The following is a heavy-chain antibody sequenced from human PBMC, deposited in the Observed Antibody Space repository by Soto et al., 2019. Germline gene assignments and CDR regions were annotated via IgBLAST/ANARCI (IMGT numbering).Heavy chain of an antibody. V-gene: IGHV3-11*01. J-gene: IGHJ6*03. Sequence: QVQLVESGGGLVKPGGSLRLSCAASGFTFSDYYMSWIRQAPGKGLEWVSYISSSGSTIYYADSVKGRFTISRDNAKNSLYLQMNSLRAEDTAVYYCARAEYIVVVPAATPSSYYMDVWGKGTTVTVSS. CDR3: ARAEYIVVVPAATPSSYYMDV. D-gene: IGHD2-2*01. CDR2: ISSSGSTI. CDR1: GFTFSDYY.